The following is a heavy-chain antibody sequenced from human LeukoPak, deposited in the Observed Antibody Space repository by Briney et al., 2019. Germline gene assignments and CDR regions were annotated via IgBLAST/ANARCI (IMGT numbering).Heavy chain of an antibody. J-gene: IGHJ4*02. CDR3: AKGLGPSSSWFPFDF. V-gene: IGHV1-2*02. CDR1: GYTFSDHY. CDR2: INPNTGDT. D-gene: IGHD6-13*01. Sequence: VASVKVSCKASGYTFSDHYMNWVRRAPGQRLECLGWINPNTGDTNFAPKFQGRVTLTSDTSIRTAYMELTSLTSDDTAVYYCAKGLGPSSSWFPFDFWGQGTLVTVSS.